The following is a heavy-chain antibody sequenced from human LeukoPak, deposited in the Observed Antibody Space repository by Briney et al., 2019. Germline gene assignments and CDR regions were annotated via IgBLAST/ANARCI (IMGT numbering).Heavy chain of an antibody. D-gene: IGHD2-2*01. V-gene: IGHV3-21*01. CDR2: ISSSSSYI. Sequence: GGSLRLSCAASGFIFSNYGMNWVRQAPGKGLEWVSSISSSSSYIYYADSVKGRFTISRDNAKNSLYLQMNSLRAEDTAVYYCARFYCSSTSCYHGWFDPWGQGTLVTVSS. J-gene: IGHJ5*02. CDR3: ARFYCSSTSCYHGWFDP. CDR1: GFIFSNYG.